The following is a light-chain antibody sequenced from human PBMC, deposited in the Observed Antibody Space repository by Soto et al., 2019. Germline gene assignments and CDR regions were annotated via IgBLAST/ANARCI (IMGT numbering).Light chain of an antibody. CDR1: QSISIY. J-gene: IGKJ5*01. Sequence: DIQMTQSPSSLSASVGDRVTITCRASQSISIYLNWYQQKPGKAPKLLIYAASSLQSGVPSRFSGSGSGTDFTLTISSRQPEDFATYYCQQSYSTPITFGQGTRLEIK. V-gene: IGKV1-39*01. CDR2: AAS. CDR3: QQSYSTPIT.